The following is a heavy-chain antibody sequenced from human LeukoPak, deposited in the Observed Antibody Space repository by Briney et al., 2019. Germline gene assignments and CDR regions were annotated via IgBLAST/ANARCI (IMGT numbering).Heavy chain of an antibody. CDR1: GFTFGRSA. V-gene: IGHV3-23*01. Sequence: GGSLRLSCEASGFTFGRSAMTWVRQTPGKGLEWFSSISSSGNTYYADSVKGRFTISRDNSKNLVNLQMNSLRAEDTAIYYCVKGRMSEDGLDFWGQGSLVAVSS. J-gene: IGHJ4*02. CDR2: ISSSGNT. CDR3: VKGRMSEDGLDF. D-gene: IGHD5-24*01.